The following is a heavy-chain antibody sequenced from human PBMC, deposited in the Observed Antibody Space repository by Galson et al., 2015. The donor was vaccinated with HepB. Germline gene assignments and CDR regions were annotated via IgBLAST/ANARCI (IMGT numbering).Heavy chain of an antibody. D-gene: IGHD6-25*01. J-gene: IGHJ4*02. V-gene: IGHV1-18*04. CDR1: GYTFTSYG. Sequence: SVKVSCKASGYTFTSYGISWVRQAPGQGLEWMGWISAYHGNTNYAQKPQGRVTMTTDTSTSTAYMELRSLRSDDTAVYYCARVSRGLYDLGYWVQGTLVTVSS. CDR2: ISAYHGNT. CDR3: ARVSRGLYDLGY.